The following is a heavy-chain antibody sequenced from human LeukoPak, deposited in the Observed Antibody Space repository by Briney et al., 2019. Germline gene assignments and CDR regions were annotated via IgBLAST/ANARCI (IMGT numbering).Heavy chain of an antibody. Sequence: SETLSLTCAVSGASISGSGYYWGWIRQPPGKGLEWIGNIYYSGSTYYNASLQSRFTISIDTSKNQFSLRLNSVTAADTAMYYCAKSGGYGLIDYWGQGTLVTVSS. D-gene: IGHD1-26*01. CDR3: AKSGGYGLIDY. J-gene: IGHJ4*02. CDR2: IYYSGST. CDR1: GASISGSGYY. V-gene: IGHV4-39*01.